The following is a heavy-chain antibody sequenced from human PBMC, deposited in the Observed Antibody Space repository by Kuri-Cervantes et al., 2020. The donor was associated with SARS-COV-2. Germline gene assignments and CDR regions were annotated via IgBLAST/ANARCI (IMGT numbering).Heavy chain of an antibody. Sequence: GGSLRLSCAASGFTFSSYAMHWVRQAPGKGLEWAAVISYDGSNKYYADSVKGRFTISRDNSKNTLYLQMNSLKTEDTAVYYCTSIVVVPAANYWGQGTLVTVSS. CDR3: TSIVVVPAANY. CDR2: ISYDGSNK. CDR1: GFTFSSYA. J-gene: IGHJ4*02. D-gene: IGHD2-2*01. V-gene: IGHV3-30-3*01.